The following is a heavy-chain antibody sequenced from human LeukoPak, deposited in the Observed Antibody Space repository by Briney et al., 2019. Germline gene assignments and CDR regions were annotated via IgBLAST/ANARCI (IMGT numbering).Heavy chain of an antibody. D-gene: IGHD1-1*01. J-gene: IGHJ4*02. Sequence: GGSLRLSCAASGFTVSSNYMSWVRQAPGKGLEWVSGISGSGGSTYYADSVKGRFTISRDNSKNTLYVQMNSLRAEDTAVYYCAKGETGGAYFDYWGQGTLVTVSS. V-gene: IGHV3-23*01. CDR1: GFTVSSNY. CDR3: AKGETGGAYFDY. CDR2: ISGSGGST.